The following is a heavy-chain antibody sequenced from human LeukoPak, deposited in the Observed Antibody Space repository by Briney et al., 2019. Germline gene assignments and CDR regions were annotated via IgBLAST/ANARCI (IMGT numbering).Heavy chain of an antibody. CDR3: ARDKGGYSGYDPQYNWFDP. CDR1: GYTFTGYY. CDR2: INPNSGGT. J-gene: IGHJ5*02. V-gene: IGHV1-2*02. Sequence: ASVKVSCKASGYTFTGYYMHWVRQAPGQGLEWMGWINPNSGGTNYAQKFQGRVTMTRDTSISTAYMELSRLRSDDTAVYYCARDKGGYSGYDPQYNWFDPRGQGTLVTVSS. D-gene: IGHD5-12*01.